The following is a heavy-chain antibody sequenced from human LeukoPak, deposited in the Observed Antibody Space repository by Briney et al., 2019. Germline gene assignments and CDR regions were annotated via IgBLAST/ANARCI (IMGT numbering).Heavy chain of an antibody. CDR1: GFTFSSYG. D-gene: IGHD3-10*01. V-gene: IGHV3-48*01. CDR2: ISSSSSTI. Sequence: GGSLRLSCAASGFTFSSYGMHWVRQAPGKGLEWVSYISSSSSTIYYADSVKGRFTISRDNAKNSLYLQMNSLRAEDTAVYYCARETDVLLWFGELFIFDYWGQGTLVTVSS. J-gene: IGHJ4*02. CDR3: ARETDVLLWFGELFIFDY.